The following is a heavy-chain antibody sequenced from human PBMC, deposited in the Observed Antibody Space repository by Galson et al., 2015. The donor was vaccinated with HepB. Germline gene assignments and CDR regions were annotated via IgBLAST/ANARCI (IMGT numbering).Heavy chain of an antibody. CDR3: ARSGAEGGTYDY. CDR2: MNPNSGNT. D-gene: IGHD2-15*01. CDR1: GYTFTSYD. J-gene: IGHJ4*02. V-gene: IGHV1-8*01. Sequence: SVKVSCKASGYTFTSYDINWVRQATGQGLEWMGWMNPNSGNTGYAQKFQGRVTMTRNTSISTAYMELSSLRSEDTAVYYCARSGAEGGTYDYWGQGTLVTVSS.